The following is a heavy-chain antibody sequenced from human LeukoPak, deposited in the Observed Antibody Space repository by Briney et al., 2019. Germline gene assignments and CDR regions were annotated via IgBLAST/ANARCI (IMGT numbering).Heavy chain of an antibody. CDR3: AREEISDYVWGSYRH. CDR2: IYTSGST. J-gene: IGHJ4*02. D-gene: IGHD3-16*02. V-gene: IGHV4-61*02. CDR1: GGSISSGSYY. Sequence: SETLSLTCTVSGGSISSGSYYWSWIRQPAGKGLEWIGRIYTSGSTNYNPSLKSRVTISVDTSKNQFSLKLSSVTAADTAVYYCAREEISDYVWGSYRHWGQGTLVTVSS.